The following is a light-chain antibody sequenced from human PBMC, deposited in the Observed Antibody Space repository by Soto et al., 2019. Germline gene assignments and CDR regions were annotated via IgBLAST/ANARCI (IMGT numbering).Light chain of an antibody. CDR2: KAS. CDR3: QYYNSYSEA. J-gene: IGKJ1*01. V-gene: IGKV1-5*03. Sequence: DIQMTQSPSTLSGSVGDRVTITCRASQTISSWLAWYQQKPGKAPKLLIYKASTVKSGVPSRFSGSGSGTETTLTISSLQPDDFATYYCQYYNSYSEAFGQGTKVDI. CDR1: QTISSW.